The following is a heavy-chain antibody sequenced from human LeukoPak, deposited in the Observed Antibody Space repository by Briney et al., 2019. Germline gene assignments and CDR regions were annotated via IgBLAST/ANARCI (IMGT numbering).Heavy chain of an antibody. CDR3: ARDRDGYDQADY. V-gene: IGHV3-21*01. CDR2: ISSSSSYI. Sequence: EGSLRLSCAASGFTFSSYWMNWARQAPGKGLEWVSSISSSSSYIYYADSVKGRFTISRDNAKNPLYLQMNSLRAEDTAVYYCARDRDGYDQADYWGQGTLVTVSS. CDR1: GFTFSSYW. D-gene: IGHD5-12*01. J-gene: IGHJ4*02.